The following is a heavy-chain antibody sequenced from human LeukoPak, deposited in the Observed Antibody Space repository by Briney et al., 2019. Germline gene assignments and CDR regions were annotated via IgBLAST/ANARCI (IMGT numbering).Heavy chain of an antibody. CDR3: ARLRVPAAMKDAFDI. CDR2: ISSSSSYI. Sequence: PGGSLRLSCAASGFTFSSYRMNWLRQAPGKGLELVSSISSSSSYIYYADSVKGRFTISRDNAKNSLYLQMNSLRAEDTAVYYCARLRVPAAMKDAFDIWGQGTMVTVSS. D-gene: IGHD2-2*01. V-gene: IGHV3-21*01. CDR1: GFTFSSYR. J-gene: IGHJ3*02.